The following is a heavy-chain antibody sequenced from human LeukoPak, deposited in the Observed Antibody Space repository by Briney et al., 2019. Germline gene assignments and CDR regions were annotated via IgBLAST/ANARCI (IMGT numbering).Heavy chain of an antibody. Sequence: SVKVSCKASGGTFSIYPISWVRQAPGQGLEWMGGSIPIFGTANYAQIFQGRVTIMTDESTSTVYMELSSLTSEDTAVYYCARWRCWNKDYHYMDVWGQGTTVTVSS. J-gene: IGHJ6*02. CDR2: SIPIFGTA. D-gene: IGHD1/OR15-1a*01. CDR1: GGTFSIYP. V-gene: IGHV1-69*05. CDR3: ARWRCWNKDYHYMDV.